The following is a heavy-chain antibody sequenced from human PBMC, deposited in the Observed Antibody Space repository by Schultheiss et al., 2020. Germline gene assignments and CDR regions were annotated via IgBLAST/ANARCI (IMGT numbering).Heavy chain of an antibody. J-gene: IGHJ4*02. V-gene: IGHV4-61*08. CDR2: IYYSGST. D-gene: IGHD6-13*01. CDR3: ARVRIAAAEFDY. Sequence: SQTLSLTCTVSGGSISSGGYYWSWIRQPPGKGLEWIGYIYYSGSTNYNPSLKSRVTISVDKSKNQFSLKLSSVTAADTAVYYCARVRIAAAEFDYWGQGTLVNGYS. CDR1: GGSISSGGYY.